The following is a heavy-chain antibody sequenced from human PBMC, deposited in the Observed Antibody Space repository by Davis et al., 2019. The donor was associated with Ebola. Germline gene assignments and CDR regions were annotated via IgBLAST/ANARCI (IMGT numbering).Heavy chain of an antibody. D-gene: IGHD2-2*02. CDR1: GYSFTSYC. V-gene: IGHV5-51*01. CDR3: ARRTAIPNWYLDV. Sequence: GESLNISCAASGYSFTSYCIGWVRQTPGKGLEWMGIIYPGDSDTRYRQSLHGQVTISADKSISTAYLQWSSLTASDTAMYYCARRTAIPNWYLDVWGRGTLVTVSS. CDR2: IYPGDSDT. J-gene: IGHJ2*01.